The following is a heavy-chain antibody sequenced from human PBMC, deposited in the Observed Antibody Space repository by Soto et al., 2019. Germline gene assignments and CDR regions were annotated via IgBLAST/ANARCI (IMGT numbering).Heavy chain of an antibody. J-gene: IGHJ4*02. CDR3: ARSRYSSSWYMNYYFDY. D-gene: IGHD6-13*01. Sequence: GASLKISCKGSGYSFTSYWIGWVRQMPGKGLEWMGIIYPGDSDTRYSPSFQGQVTISADKSISTAYLQWSSLKASDTAMYYCARSRYSSSWYMNYYFDYWGQGTLVTVSS. CDR2: IYPGDSDT. CDR1: GYSFTSYW. V-gene: IGHV5-51*01.